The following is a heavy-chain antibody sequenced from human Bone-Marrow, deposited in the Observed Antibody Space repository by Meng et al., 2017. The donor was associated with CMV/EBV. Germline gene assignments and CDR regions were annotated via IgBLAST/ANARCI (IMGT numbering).Heavy chain of an antibody. Sequence: SETLSLTCTVSGGSISSGDYYWSWIRQPPGKGLEWIGYIYYNGSTYYNPSLKSRVTISVDTSKNQFSLKLSSVTAADTAVYYCAKITTGYYYGMYVWGQRTTVTVSS. CDR2: IYYNGST. D-gene: IGHD4-17*01. J-gene: IGHJ6*02. CDR3: AKITTGYYYGMYV. V-gene: IGHV4-30-4*08. CDR1: GGSISSGDYY.